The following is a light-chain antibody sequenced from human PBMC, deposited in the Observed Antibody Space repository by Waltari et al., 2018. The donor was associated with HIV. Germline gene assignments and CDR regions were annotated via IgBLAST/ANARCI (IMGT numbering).Light chain of an antibody. J-gene: IGLJ2*01. CDR3: SSYTSSSTVV. CDR1: SSDVGGYHS. Sequence: QSALTQPASVSGSPGQSITISCTATSSDVGGYHSVSWYQQHPGKAPKLMSFDVSNRPSGVSNRFSGSKSGNTASLTIAGLQAEDEADYYCSSYTSSSTVVFGGGTKVTVL. CDR2: DVS. V-gene: IGLV2-14*01.